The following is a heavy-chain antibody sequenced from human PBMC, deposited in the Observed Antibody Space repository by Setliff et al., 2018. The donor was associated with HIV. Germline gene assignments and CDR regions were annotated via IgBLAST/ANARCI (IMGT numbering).Heavy chain of an antibody. V-gene: IGHV4-4*07. J-gene: IGHJ6*03. Sequence: SETLSLTCTVSGGSISSYYWSWIRQPAGKGLEWIGHIYTSGSTNYNPSLKSRVTMSVDTSRNQFSLKLSSVTAADTAVYYCARGVPWGDYYYYMDVWGKGTTVTVSS. CDR2: IYTSGST. CDR1: GGSISSYY. CDR3: ARGVPWGDYYYYMDV. D-gene: IGHD3-16*01.